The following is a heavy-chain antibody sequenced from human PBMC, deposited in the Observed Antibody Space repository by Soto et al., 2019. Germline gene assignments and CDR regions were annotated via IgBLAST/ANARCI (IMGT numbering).Heavy chain of an antibody. CDR3: ATTGGDAFDI. V-gene: IGHV4-59*01. Sequence: QVQLQESGPGLVKPSETLSLTCTVSGVSISSYYWSWIRQPPGKGLEWIGYIYYSGSTNYNPSLKSRVTMSVDTSQNQFSLKLSSVTAADTAVYYCATTGGDAFDIWGQGTMVTVSS. D-gene: IGHD3-10*01. J-gene: IGHJ3*02. CDR2: IYYSGST. CDR1: GVSISSYY.